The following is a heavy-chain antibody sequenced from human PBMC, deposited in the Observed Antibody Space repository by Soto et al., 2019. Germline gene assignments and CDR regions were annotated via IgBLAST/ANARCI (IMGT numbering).Heavy chain of an antibody. CDR3: AHGIVGAKPIGGY. J-gene: IGHJ4*02. Sequence: EVQLLESGGGLVQPGGSLRLSCAASGFTFSSYAMSWVRQAPGKGLEWVSAISGSGGSTYYADSVKGRFTISRDNSKNTLYLQMNSLRAEDAAVYYCAHGIVGAKPIGGYWGQGTLVTVSS. V-gene: IGHV3-23*01. CDR2: ISGSGGST. CDR1: GFTFSSYA. D-gene: IGHD1-26*01.